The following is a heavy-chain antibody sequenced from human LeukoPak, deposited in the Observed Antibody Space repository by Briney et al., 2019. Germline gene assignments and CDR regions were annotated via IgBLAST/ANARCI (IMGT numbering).Heavy chain of an antibody. CDR2: IYSDGRNA. J-gene: IGHJ4*02. CDR3: ARAEPGLFDY. V-gene: IGHV3-33*01. Sequence: GSLRLSCVASGCPFSRCGMHWVRQAPGKGLEWVAVIYSDGRNAYYADSVEGRFTISRDNSKNTLYLQMNSLRAEDTAVYYCARAEPGLFDYWGQGTLVTVSS. CDR1: GCPFSRCG.